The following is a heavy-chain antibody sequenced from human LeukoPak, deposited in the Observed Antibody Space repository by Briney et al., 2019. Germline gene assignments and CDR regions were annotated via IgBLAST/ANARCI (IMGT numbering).Heavy chain of an antibody. V-gene: IGHV3-33*01. Sequence: GRSLRLSCAASGFTFSSYGMHWVRQAPGKGLEWVAVIWYDGSNKYYADSAKGRFTISRDNSKNTLYLQMNSLRAEDTAVYYCARGLGKYCSGGSCYPPANYWGQGTLVTVSS. J-gene: IGHJ4*02. CDR2: IWYDGSNK. D-gene: IGHD2-15*01. CDR3: ARGLGKYCSGGSCYPPANY. CDR1: GFTFSSYG.